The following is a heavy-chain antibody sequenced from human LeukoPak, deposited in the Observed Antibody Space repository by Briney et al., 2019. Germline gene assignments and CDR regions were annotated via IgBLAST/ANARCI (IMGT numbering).Heavy chain of an antibody. CDR2: IYYSGST. CDR1: GGSISSYY. J-gene: IGHJ5*02. Sequence: PSETLSLTCTVSGGSISSYYWSWIRQPPGKGLEWIGYIYYSGSTNYNPPLKSRVTISVDTSKNQFSLKLSSVTAADTAVYYCARHTAVAGRRGWFDPWAREPWSPSPQ. V-gene: IGHV4-59*08. D-gene: IGHD6-19*01. CDR3: ARHTAVAGRRGWFDP.